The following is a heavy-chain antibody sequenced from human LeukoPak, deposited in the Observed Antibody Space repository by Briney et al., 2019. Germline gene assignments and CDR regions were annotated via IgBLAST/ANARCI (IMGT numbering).Heavy chain of an antibody. J-gene: IGHJ4*02. CDR3: ARHYSSGWYYYFDY. D-gene: IGHD6-19*01. CDR1: GDSISSYY. CDR2: IYYSGST. Sequence: SETLSLTCTVPGDSISSYYWSWIRQPPGKGLEWIGYIYYSGSTNYNPSLKSRVTISVHTSKNQLSLKLTSVAAADTAVYYCARHYSSGWYYYFDYWGQGTLVTVSS. V-gene: IGHV4-59*08.